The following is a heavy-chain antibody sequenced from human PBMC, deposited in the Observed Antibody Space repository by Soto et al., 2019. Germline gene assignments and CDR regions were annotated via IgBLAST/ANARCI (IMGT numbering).Heavy chain of an antibody. CDR2: INHSGST. J-gene: IGHJ4*01. D-gene: IGHD5-12*01. CDR3: ASISDVDSGYATYYFDY. Sequence: SEPLSLTCAAYGGPFSGYYWSWIRQPPGKGLEWIGEINHSGSTNYNPSLKSRVTISVDTSKNQFSLKLRSVTAADTAVYYCASISDVDSGYATYYFDYWGHGTLVTVSS. CDR1: GGPFSGYY. V-gene: IGHV4-34*01.